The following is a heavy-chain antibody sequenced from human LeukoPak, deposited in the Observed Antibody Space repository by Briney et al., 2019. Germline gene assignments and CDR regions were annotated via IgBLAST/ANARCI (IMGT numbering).Heavy chain of an antibody. CDR2: INPNSGGT. D-gene: IGHD5-18*01. CDR3: ARAYRYSFPEGYFDY. Sequence: ASVKVSCKASGYTFTGYYMHWVRQAPGQGLEWMGWINPNSGGTNYAQTFQGRVTMTRDTSISTAYMELRRLRSDDTAVYICARAYRYSFPEGYFDYWGQGTLVTVSS. J-gene: IGHJ4*02. CDR1: GYTFTGYY. V-gene: IGHV1-2*02.